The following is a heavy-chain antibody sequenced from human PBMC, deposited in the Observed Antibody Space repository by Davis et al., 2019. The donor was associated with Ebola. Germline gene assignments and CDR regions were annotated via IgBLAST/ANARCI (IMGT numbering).Heavy chain of an antibody. CDR3: AKLELRGY. D-gene: IGHD1-7*01. J-gene: IGHJ4*02. CDR2: ISGSGGST. V-gene: IGHV3-23*01. Sequence: GESLKISCAASGFTVSSNYMSWVRQAPGKGLEWVSAISGSGGSTYYADSVKGRFTISRDNSKNTLYLQMNSLRAEDTAVYYCAKLELRGYWGQGTLVTVSS. CDR1: GFTVSSNY.